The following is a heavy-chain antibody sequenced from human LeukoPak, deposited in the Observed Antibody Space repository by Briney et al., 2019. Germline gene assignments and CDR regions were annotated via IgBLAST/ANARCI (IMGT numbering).Heavy chain of an antibody. CDR1: GFTLSRYW. Sequence: GGSLRLSCAASGFTLSRYWMSWVRQAPGKGLEWVANINQDGGDKYHADSVKGRFTISRDNAKNSLYLQMNSLRAEDTAVYYCARDHDGKDYWGQGTLVTVSS. V-gene: IGHV3-7*01. CDR2: INQDGGDK. J-gene: IGHJ4*02. CDR3: ARDHDGKDY.